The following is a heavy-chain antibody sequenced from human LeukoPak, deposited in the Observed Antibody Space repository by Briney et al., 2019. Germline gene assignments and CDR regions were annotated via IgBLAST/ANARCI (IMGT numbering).Heavy chain of an antibody. D-gene: IGHD3-22*01. J-gene: IGHJ4*02. V-gene: IGHV4-34*01. Sequence: PSETLSLTCAVYGGSFSGYYWSWIRQPPGKGLEWIGEINHSGSTNYNPSLKSRVTISVDTSKNQFSLKLSSVTAADTAVYYCARGRGYYYDSSGCIDYWGQGTLVTVSS. CDR3: ARGRGYYYDSSGCIDY. CDR2: INHSGST. CDR1: GGSFSGYY.